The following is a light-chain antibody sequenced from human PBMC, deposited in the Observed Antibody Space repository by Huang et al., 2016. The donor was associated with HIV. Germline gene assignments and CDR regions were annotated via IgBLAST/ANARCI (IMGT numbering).Light chain of an antibody. CDR2: DSS. CDR1: QPINTY. Sequence: DIQVTQSPSSLSASVGDRVTITCRASQPINTYLNWYQQKPGKAPTILIYDSSTLQSGVPSRFSGSGSGTDFTLTISSLQPEDFATYYCQQSYSMPITFGLGTRLEI. CDR3: QQSYSMPIT. V-gene: IGKV1-39*01. J-gene: IGKJ5*01.